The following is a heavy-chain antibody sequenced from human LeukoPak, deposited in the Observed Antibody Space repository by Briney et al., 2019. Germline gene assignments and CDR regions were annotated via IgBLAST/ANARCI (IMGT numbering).Heavy chain of an antibody. J-gene: IGHJ3*02. D-gene: IGHD4-17*01. CDR1: GGSISSYY. V-gene: IGHV4-59*01. CDR2: IYYSGST. CDR3: ASEVAVTTSGDAFGI. Sequence: SETLSLTCTVSGGSISSYYWSWIRQPPGKGLEWIGYIYYSGSTNYNPSLKSRVTISVDTSKNQFSLKLSSVTAADTAVYYCASEVAVTTSGDAFGIWGQGTMVTVSS.